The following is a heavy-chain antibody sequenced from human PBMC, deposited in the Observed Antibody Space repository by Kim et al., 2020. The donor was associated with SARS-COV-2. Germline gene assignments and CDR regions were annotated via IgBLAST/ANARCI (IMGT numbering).Heavy chain of an antibody. CDR2: IKSKTDGGTT. CDR3: TTSWDYTPDLFDY. D-gene: IGHD1-7*01. V-gene: IGHV3-15*01. Sequence: GGSLRLSCAASGFTFSNAWMSWVRQAPGKGLEWVGRIKSKTDGGTTDYAAPVKGRFTISRDDSKNTLYLQMNSLKTEDTAVYYCTTSWDYTPDLFDYWGQGTLVTVSS. J-gene: IGHJ4*02. CDR1: GFTFSNAW.